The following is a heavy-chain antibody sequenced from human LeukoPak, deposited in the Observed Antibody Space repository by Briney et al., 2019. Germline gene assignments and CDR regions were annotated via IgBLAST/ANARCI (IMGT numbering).Heavy chain of an antibody. J-gene: IGHJ5*02. CDR3: ARRVIMSATGVPDTWLDP. D-gene: IGHD2-8*02. CDR2: IYPTGHT. Sequence: SETLSLTCTVSGGSLGNYYWSWIRQPAGKGLEWIGRIYPTGHTHYNPSLKSRVTMSVDTSKNQFSLKMTSLTAADTAVYYCARRVIMSATGVPDTWLDPWGQGILVTVSS. V-gene: IGHV4-4*07. CDR1: GGSLGNYY.